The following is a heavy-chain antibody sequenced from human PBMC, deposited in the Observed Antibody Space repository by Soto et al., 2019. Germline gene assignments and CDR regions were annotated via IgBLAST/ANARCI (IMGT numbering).Heavy chain of an antibody. CDR2: IYYSGST. V-gene: IGHV4-31*03. D-gene: IGHD6-13*01. J-gene: IGHJ6*02. Sequence: QVQLQESGPGLVKPSQTLSLTCTVSGGSISSGGYYWSWIRQHPGKGLEWIGYIYYSGSTYYNPSLMSRVTISVDTSKNQFSLKLSSVTAADTAVYYCARDLAQLVPLGMDVWGQGTTVTVSS. CDR3: ARDLAQLVPLGMDV. CDR1: GGSISSGGYY.